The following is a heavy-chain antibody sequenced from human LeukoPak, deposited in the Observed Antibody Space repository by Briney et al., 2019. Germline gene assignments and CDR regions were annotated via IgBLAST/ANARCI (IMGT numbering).Heavy chain of an antibody. CDR2: VYHTGST. J-gene: IGHJ4*02. CDR1: GGSIRSYY. D-gene: IGHD2/OR15-2a*01. Sequence: TASEPLSLACTVSGGSIRSYYWSWTRRSPEKGLEWIGYVYHTGSTEYNPSLQSRVTISIDPSKNQFSLNLTSVTAADTAVYYCSTDSPTGFDHWGQGALVTVSS. V-gene: IGHV4-59*01. CDR3: STDSPTGFDH.